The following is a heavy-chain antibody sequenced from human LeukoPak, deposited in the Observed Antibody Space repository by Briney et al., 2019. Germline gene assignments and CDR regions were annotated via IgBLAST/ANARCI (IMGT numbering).Heavy chain of an antibody. Sequence: GGSLRLSCAASGFTVSSNYMSWVRQAPGKGLEWVANIKQDGSEKYYVDSVKGRFTISRDNAKNSLYLQMNSLRAEDTAVYYCARRLGLGFGEYSNNWFDPWGQGTLVTVSS. V-gene: IGHV3-7*01. CDR1: GFTVSSNY. CDR3: ARRLGLGFGEYSNNWFDP. J-gene: IGHJ5*02. D-gene: IGHD3-10*01. CDR2: IKQDGSEK.